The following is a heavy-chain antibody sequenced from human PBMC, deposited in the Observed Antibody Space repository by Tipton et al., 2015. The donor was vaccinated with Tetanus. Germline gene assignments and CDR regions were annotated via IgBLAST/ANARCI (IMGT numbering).Heavy chain of an antibody. CDR1: GYSFTGSW. D-gene: IGHD5-12*01. CDR2: IYPGDSDT. Sequence: QLVQSGPEVKKSGESLKISCKGSGYSFTGSWIAWVRQMPGKGLEWMGIIYPGDSDTRYSPSLQGQVTISADKSITTAYLQWSSLKASDTAMYYCARQGGYSGYDGGFDYWGQGTLVTVSS. J-gene: IGHJ4*02. V-gene: IGHV5-51*01. CDR3: ARQGGYSGYDGGFDY.